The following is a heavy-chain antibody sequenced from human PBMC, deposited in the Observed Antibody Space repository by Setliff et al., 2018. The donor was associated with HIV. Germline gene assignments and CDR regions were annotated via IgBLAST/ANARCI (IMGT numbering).Heavy chain of an antibody. Sequence: GESLRLSCAASGFTFSSYAMSWVRQAPGKGLEWVSAISGSGGSTYYADSVKGRFTISRDNSKNTLYLQMNSLRAEDTAVYYCAKGFSGGYSYGYVDFDYWGQGTLVTVSS. V-gene: IGHV3-23*01. CDR3: AKGFSGGYSYGYVDFDY. D-gene: IGHD5-18*01. CDR1: GFTFSSYA. J-gene: IGHJ4*02. CDR2: ISGSGGST.